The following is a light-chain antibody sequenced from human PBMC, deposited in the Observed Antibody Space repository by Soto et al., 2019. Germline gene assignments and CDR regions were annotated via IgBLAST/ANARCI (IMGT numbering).Light chain of an antibody. V-gene: IGKV1-5*01. CDR3: QQSDSMPWT. Sequence: GDRVTITCRASQSISNRLAWHQQKPGKAPKVLIYDASSLKSGVPSRFSGSGSGTDFTLTISSLQPEDSATYYCQQSDSMPWTFGQATKV. CDR2: DAS. J-gene: IGKJ1*01. CDR1: QSISNR.